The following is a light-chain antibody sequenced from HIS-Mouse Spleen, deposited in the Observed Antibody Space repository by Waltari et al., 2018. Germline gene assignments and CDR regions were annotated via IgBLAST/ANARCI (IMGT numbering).Light chain of an antibody. CDR3: CSYAGSSTWV. V-gene: IGLV2-23*01. Sequence: QSALTQPASVSGSPGQSITISCPGTSRAAVSYNLVSRYQQHPGKAPKLMIYEGSKRPSGVSSRFSGSKSGNTASLTISGLQAEDEADYYCCSYAGSSTWVFGGGTKLTVL. CDR2: EGS. J-gene: IGLJ3*02. CDR1: SRAAVSYNL.